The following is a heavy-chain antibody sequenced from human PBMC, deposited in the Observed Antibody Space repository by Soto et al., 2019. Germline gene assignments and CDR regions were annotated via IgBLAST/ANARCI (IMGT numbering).Heavy chain of an antibody. CDR2: INQNGRET. Sequence: EVHVEESGGNLVQPGGSLRLSCAASGFTFSRYWMTWVRQAPGKGLEWLANINQNGRETYYVDSVKGRFSISRDNVKNSVYVQINSLRAEDTAVYYCGRVGDGYVSSSVECWGQGTLVTITS. J-gene: IGHJ4*02. V-gene: IGHV3-7*05. CDR1: GFTFSRYW. CDR3: GRVGDGYVSSSVEC. D-gene: IGHD3-10*01.